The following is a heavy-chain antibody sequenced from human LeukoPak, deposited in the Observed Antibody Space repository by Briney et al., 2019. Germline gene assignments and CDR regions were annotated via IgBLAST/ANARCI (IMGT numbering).Heavy chain of an antibody. CDR3: ARGGGNDAFDI. D-gene: IGHD3-10*01. Sequence: ASVKLSCKASGYTFTSYYMHWVRQAPGQGLEWMGIINPSGGSTSYAQKFQGRVTMTRATSTSTVYMELSSLRFEDTAVYYCARGGGNDAFDIWGQGTMVTVSS. V-gene: IGHV1-46*03. CDR1: GYTFTSYY. J-gene: IGHJ3*02. CDR2: INPSGGST.